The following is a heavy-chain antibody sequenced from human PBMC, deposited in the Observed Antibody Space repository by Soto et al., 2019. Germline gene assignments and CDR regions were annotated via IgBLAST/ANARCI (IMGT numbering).Heavy chain of an antibody. D-gene: IGHD6-13*01. J-gene: IGHJ6*02. Sequence: ASVKVSCKASGYTFTSYGISWVRQAPGQGLEWMGWISAYNGNTNYAQKLQGRVTMTTDTSKNTLYLQMNSLRAEDTAVYYCAKDTQQLGMDVWGQGTTVTVSS. CDR1: GYTFTSYG. V-gene: IGHV1-18*01. CDR2: ISAYNGNT. CDR3: AKDTQQLGMDV.